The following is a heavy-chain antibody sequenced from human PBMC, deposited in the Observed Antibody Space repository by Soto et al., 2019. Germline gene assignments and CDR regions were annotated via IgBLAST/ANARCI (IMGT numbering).Heavy chain of an antibody. D-gene: IGHD4-4*01. J-gene: IGHJ4*02. V-gene: IGHV3-7*02. CDR2: TKPDETET. CDR1: GLAYSTYW. CDR3: ATIGDVTFHY. Sequence: GVLSLSCTTSGLAYSTYWMAWVRQAPGKGLEWVGNTKPDETETYYADSVEGRFTISRDNAKSSLYLQMDSLRVEDTAVYYCATIGDVTFHYWGQGTLVTVSS.